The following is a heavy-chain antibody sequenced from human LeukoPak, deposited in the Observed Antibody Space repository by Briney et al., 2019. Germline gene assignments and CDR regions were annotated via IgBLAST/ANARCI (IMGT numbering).Heavy chain of an antibody. CDR3: ANGGPEIDY. D-gene: IGHD2-15*01. V-gene: IGHV4-59*01. Sequence: RSETLSLTCTVSGASISSYYWSWIRQPPGKGLEWIGYIYHSGSTNYNPSLKNRVTISVDTSKNQFSLKLSSVTAADTAVYYCANGGPEIDYWGQGTLVTVSS. CDR2: IYHSGST. J-gene: IGHJ4*02. CDR1: GASISSYY.